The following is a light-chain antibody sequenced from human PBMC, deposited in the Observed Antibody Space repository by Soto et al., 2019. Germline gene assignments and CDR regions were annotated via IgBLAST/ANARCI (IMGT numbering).Light chain of an antibody. V-gene: IGLV2-11*01. CDR1: SSDVGGYNY. Sequence: QSALTQPPSVSVSPGQSVTISCTGTSSDVGGYNYVSWYQQHPGKAPKVMIYDVSKRPSRVPDRFSGSKSGNTASLTIYGLQAEDDADYYCCSYAGTYTSFVFGTG. J-gene: IGLJ1*01. CDR3: CSYAGTYTSFV. CDR2: DVS.